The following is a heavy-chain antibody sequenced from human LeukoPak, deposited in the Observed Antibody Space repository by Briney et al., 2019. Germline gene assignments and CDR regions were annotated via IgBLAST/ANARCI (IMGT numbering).Heavy chain of an antibody. CDR2: IYTSGST. J-gene: IGHJ3*02. CDR3: ARDHDSSGYRDAFDI. D-gene: IGHD3-22*01. Sequence: SETLSLTCTVSGGSISSYYWSWIRQPAGKGLEWIGRIYTSGSTNYSPSLKSRVTMSVDTSKNQFSLKLSSVTAADTAVYYCARDHDSSGYRDAFDIWGQGTMVTVSS. V-gene: IGHV4-4*07. CDR1: GGSISSYY.